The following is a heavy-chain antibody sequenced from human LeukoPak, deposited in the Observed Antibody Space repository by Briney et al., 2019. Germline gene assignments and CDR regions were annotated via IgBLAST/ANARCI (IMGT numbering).Heavy chain of an antibody. Sequence: GESLKISCKGFGYSFTSYWIGWVRQMPGEGLEWMGIIYPGDSDTRYSPSFQGQVTISADKSISTAYLQWSSLKASDTAMYYCARRTGYYCSSTSCQVYYFDYWGQGTLVTVSS. CDR2: IYPGDSDT. J-gene: IGHJ4*02. CDR3: ARRTGYYCSSTSCQVYYFDY. CDR1: GYSFTSYW. V-gene: IGHV5-51*01. D-gene: IGHD2-2*01.